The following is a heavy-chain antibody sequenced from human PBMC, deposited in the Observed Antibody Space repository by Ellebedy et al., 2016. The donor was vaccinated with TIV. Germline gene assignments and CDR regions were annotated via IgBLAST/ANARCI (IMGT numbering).Heavy chain of an antibody. CDR3: AKDIPYYDSSGYASYAYNYYYYGMDV. Sequence: GGSLRLXXAASGFTFSSYAMSWVRQAPGKGLEWVAVISYDGSNKYYADSVKGRFTISRDNSKNTLYLQMNSLRAEDTAVYYCAKDIPYYDSSGYASYAYNYYYYGMDVWGQGTTVTVSS. D-gene: IGHD3-22*01. J-gene: IGHJ6*02. V-gene: IGHV3-30*18. CDR2: ISYDGSNK. CDR1: GFTFSSYA.